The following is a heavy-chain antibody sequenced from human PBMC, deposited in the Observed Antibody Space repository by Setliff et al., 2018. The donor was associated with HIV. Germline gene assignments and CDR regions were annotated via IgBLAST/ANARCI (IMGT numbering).Heavy chain of an antibody. Sequence: ASVKVSCKASGGIFSSYAISWVRQAPGQGLEWMGGIILLFGTPNYAQKFQGRVTITADESTSTAYMELSSLRSEDTAVYYCARDLYYYDSSGYYPGNYYGMDVWGQGTTVTVSS. J-gene: IGHJ6*02. CDR3: ARDLYYYDSSGYYPGNYYGMDV. D-gene: IGHD3-22*01. CDR1: GGIFSSYA. CDR2: IILLFGTP. V-gene: IGHV1-69*13.